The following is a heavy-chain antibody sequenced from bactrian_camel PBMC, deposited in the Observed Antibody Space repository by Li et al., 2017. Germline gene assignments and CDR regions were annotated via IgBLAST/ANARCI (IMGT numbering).Heavy chain of an antibody. Sequence: VQLVESGGGLVQPGGSLRLSCAASGFTFSTYGMSWVRQAPGKGLEWVSAINSGGTSTYYADSVRGRFSISLDTAKNTVLLQMNSLKPEDTATYYCAAQFLEASCAVVHAIDNWGQGTQVTVS. CDR3: AAQFLEASCAVVHAIDN. CDR2: INSGGTST. J-gene: IGHJ4*01. D-gene: IGHD2*01. CDR1: GFTFSTYG. V-gene: IGHV3S40*01.